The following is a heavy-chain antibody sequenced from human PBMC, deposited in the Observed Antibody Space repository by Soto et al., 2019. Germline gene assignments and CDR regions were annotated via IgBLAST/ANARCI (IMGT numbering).Heavy chain of an antibody. Sequence: EVQLVESGGGLVKPGGSLRLSCAASGFTFSRYSMNWVRQAPGKGLEWVSSISTSSSYIYYADSVKGRFTISRDNAKNSLYLQMNSLRAEDTAVYYWARDQRHSSGVDYWGQGTLVTVSS. CDR2: ISTSSSYI. D-gene: IGHD6-19*01. CDR3: ARDQRHSSGVDY. CDR1: GFTFSRYS. J-gene: IGHJ4*02. V-gene: IGHV3-21*01.